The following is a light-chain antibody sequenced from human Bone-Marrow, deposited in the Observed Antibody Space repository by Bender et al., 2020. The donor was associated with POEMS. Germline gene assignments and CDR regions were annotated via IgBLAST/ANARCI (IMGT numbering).Light chain of an antibody. J-gene: IGLJ3*02. CDR1: ASNIGKNS. Sequence: VLTQPPSVSAAPGQNVTISCSGSASNIGKNSVSWYQQLPGTAPKLLISDNNNRPSRIPDRFSGSKSGTSATLDIAGLQTGDESDYYCSSYIQGNTWVFGGGTKLTVL. CDR3: SSYIQGNTWV. CDR2: DNN. V-gene: IGLV1-51*01.